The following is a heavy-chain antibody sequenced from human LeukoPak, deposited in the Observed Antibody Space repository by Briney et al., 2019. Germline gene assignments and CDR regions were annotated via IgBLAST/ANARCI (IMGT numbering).Heavy chain of an antibody. Sequence: SVKVSCKASGGTFSSYAISWVRQAPGQGLEWMGGIIPIFGTANYAQKFQGRVTITADESTSTAYMELSSLRSEDTAVYYCARGGDIVVVPAPDDYYYYYMDVWGKGTTVTISS. D-gene: IGHD2-2*01. J-gene: IGHJ6*03. CDR3: ARGGDIVVVPAPDDYYYYYMDV. V-gene: IGHV1-69*01. CDR1: GGTFSSYA. CDR2: IIPIFGTA.